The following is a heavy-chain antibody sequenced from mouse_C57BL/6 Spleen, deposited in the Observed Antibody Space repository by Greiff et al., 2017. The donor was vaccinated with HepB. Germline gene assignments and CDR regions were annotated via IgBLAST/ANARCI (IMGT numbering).Heavy chain of an antibody. Sequence: QVQLQQPGAELVRPGSSVKLSCKASGYTFTSYWMDWVKQRPGQGLEWIGNIYPSDSETHYNQKFKDKATLTVDKSSSTAYMQLSSLTSEDSAVYYCARSGDYYGSSPRYCDVWGTGTTVTVSS. V-gene: IGHV1-61*01. J-gene: IGHJ1*03. CDR1: GYTFTSYW. CDR2: IYPSDSET. CDR3: ARSGDYYGSSPRYCDV. D-gene: IGHD1-1*01.